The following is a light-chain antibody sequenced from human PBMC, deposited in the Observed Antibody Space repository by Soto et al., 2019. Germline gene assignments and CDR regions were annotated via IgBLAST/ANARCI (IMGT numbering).Light chain of an antibody. CDR3: SSYTSSSSYV. Sequence: SVLTQPAPLSGSPGQSITISCTGTTRDGGTYNSVSWYQQYPGKAPKLMIHDVSNRPSGVSNRFSGSKSGNTASLTISGLQAEDEADYYCSSYTSSSSYVFGSGTKVTVL. CDR2: DVS. J-gene: IGLJ1*01. V-gene: IGLV2-14*01. CDR1: TRDGGTYNS.